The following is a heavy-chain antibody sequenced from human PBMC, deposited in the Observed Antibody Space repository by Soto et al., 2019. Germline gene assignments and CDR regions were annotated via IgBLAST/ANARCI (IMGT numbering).Heavy chain of an antibody. CDR2: IIPVFGTP. J-gene: IGHJ6*02. V-gene: IGHV1-69*12. CDR3: ATGDATKIVVTTCYAMAV. CDR1: GGSLSNYG. Sequence: QVQLVQSGAEVKKPGSSGKVSCKASGGSLSNYGISWGRQAPGQGLEWMGAIIPVFGTPNYAQEFHDRVTTTADESTTTCYMEVSSLTSQVTALYSCATGDATKIVVTTCYAMAVWALWTTVTASS. D-gene: IGHD1-26*01.